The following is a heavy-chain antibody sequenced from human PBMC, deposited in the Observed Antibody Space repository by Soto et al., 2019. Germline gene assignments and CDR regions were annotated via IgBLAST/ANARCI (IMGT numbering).Heavy chain of an antibody. Sequence: SETLSLTCTVSGGSISSNYWTWIRQPPGKGLEWIGCVYNSGSTNYNPSLKSRVTISEDTSKSQFSLKVNSMTAADTAVYYCARYRREAVAGYTLDNWGQGILVTVYS. V-gene: IGHV4-59*01. J-gene: IGHJ4*02. CDR1: GGSISSNY. CDR2: VYNSGST. D-gene: IGHD6-13*01. CDR3: ARYRREAVAGYTLDN.